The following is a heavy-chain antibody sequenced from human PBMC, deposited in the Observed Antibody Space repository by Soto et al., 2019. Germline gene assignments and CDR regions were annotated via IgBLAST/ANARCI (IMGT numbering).Heavy chain of an antibody. D-gene: IGHD3-10*01. CDR1: GGSISSSSYY. Sequence: SETLSLTCTVSGGSISSSSYYWGWIRQPPGKGLEWIGSIYYSGSTYYNPSLKSRVTISVDTSKNQFSLKLSSVTAAETAVYYCARPGPPLRKRPGWFGNDGSGSPPEYMDVWGKGTTVTVSS. J-gene: IGHJ6*03. CDR3: ARPGPPLRKRPGWFGNDGSGSPPEYMDV. V-gene: IGHV4-39*01. CDR2: IYYSGST.